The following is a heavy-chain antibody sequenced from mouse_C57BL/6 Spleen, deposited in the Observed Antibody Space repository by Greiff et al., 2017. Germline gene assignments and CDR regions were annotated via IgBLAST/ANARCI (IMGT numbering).Heavy chain of an antibody. D-gene: IGHD2-3*01. CDR2: ISYDGSN. J-gene: IGHJ3*01. V-gene: IGHV3-6*01. Sequence: DVKLQESGPGLVKPSQSLSLTCSVTGYSITSGYYWNWIRQFPGNKLEWMGYISYDGSNNYNPSLKKRITITRDTSKNQFFLKLNSVTTEDTATYYCARERGDGYLWFAYWGQGTLVTVSA. CDR1: GYSITSGYY. CDR3: ARERGDGYLWFAY.